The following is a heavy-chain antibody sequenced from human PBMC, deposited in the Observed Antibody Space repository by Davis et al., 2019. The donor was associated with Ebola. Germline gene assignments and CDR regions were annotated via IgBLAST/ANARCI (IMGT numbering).Heavy chain of an antibody. J-gene: IGHJ4*02. CDR2: IYSGGST. CDR1: GFTVSSNY. CDR3: ARVDRTGTPDY. Sequence: GESLKISCAASGFTVSSNYMSWVRQAPGKGLEWVSVIYSGGSTYYADSVKGRFTISRDNSKNTLYLQMNSLRAEDTAVYYCARVDRTGTPDYWGQGTLVTVSS. V-gene: IGHV3-53*01. D-gene: IGHD1-7*01.